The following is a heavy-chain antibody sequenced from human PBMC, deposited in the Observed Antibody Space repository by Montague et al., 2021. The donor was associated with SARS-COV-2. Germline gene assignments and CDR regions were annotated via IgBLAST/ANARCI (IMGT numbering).Heavy chain of an antibody. V-gene: IGHV6-1*01. CDR1: GDSVCSKIAT. J-gene: IGHJ4*02. CDR2: TYYRSKWNN. CDR3: ARIPVGSKYYFDF. Sequence: CAISGDSVCSKIATRNWIRQTPSRGPERQGRTYYRSKWNNDYAESVKSRITIDPDTSKHQFSLHLNSVTPEDTAVYYCARIPVGSKYYFDFWGQGTLVTVSS. D-gene: IGHD2-2*01.